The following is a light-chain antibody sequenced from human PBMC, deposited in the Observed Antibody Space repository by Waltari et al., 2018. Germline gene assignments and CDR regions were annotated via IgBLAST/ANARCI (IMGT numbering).Light chain of an antibody. CDR3: NSYTGSSSWV. Sequence: QSALTQPASVSGSPGQSITISCTGTNSVVGFYHYVSWYQQHPGKAPKLLIYDVSVRPAGVSNRFSGSKSGNTASLTISGLQAEDEADYYCNSYTGSSSWVFGGGTRLTVL. J-gene: IGLJ3*02. V-gene: IGLV2-14*01. CDR1: NSVVGFYHY. CDR2: DVS.